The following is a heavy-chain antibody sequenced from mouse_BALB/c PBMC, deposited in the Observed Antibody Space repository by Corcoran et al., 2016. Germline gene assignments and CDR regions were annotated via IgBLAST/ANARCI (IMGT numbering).Heavy chain of an antibody. Sequence: EVQLQQSGPELVKPGASVKMSCKASGYTFTSYVMHWVKQKPGQGLEWIGYINPYNDGTKYNEKFKGKATLTSDKSSSTAYMELSSLTSEDSAVYYCARSALYGSSSLFDYWGQGTTLTVSS. CDR2: INPYNDGT. D-gene: IGHD1-1*01. V-gene: IGHV1S136*01. CDR1: GYTFTSYV. J-gene: IGHJ2*01. CDR3: ARSALYGSSSLFDY.